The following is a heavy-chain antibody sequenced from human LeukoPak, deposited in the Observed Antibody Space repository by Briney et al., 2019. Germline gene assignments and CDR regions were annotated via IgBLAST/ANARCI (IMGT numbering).Heavy chain of an antibody. J-gene: IGHJ4*02. D-gene: IGHD5-18*01. CDR3: AREVGYSYGT. Sequence: PGGSLRLSCAASGFTFSSYAMHWVRQAPGKGLEWVAVISYDGSNKYYADSVKGRFTISRDNSKNTLYLQMNSLRAEDTAAYYCAREVGYSYGTWGQGTLVTVSS. V-gene: IGHV3-30*04. CDR1: GFTFSSYA. CDR2: ISYDGSNK.